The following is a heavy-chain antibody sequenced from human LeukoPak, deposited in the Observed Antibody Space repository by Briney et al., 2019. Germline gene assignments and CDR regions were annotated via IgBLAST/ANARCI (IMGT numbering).Heavy chain of an antibody. J-gene: IGHJ4*02. CDR1: GGSISSYY. CDR2: IYYSGST. Sequence: PSETLSLTCTVSGGSISSYYWSWIRQPPGKGLEWIGYIYYSGSTNYNPSLKSRVTISVDTSKNQFSLKLSSVTAADTAVYYCARLVGATLCDYWGQGTLVTVSS. CDR3: ARLVGATLCDY. V-gene: IGHV4-59*01. D-gene: IGHD1-26*01.